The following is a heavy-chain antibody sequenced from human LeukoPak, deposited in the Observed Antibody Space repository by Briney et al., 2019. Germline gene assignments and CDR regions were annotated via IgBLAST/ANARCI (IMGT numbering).Heavy chain of an antibody. Sequence: GGSLRLSCAASGFTFSSYGMHWVRQAPGKGLEWVAFIRYDGSNKYYADSVKGRFTISRDNSKNTLYLQMNSLRAEDTAVYYCAKDGYYYDSSGYCHFDYWGQGTLVTVSS. CDR1: GFTFSSYG. V-gene: IGHV3-30*02. CDR2: IRYDGSNK. D-gene: IGHD3-22*01. J-gene: IGHJ4*02. CDR3: AKDGYYYDSSGYCHFDY.